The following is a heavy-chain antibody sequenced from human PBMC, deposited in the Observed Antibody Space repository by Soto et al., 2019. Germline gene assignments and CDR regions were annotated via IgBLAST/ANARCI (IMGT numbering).Heavy chain of an antibody. J-gene: IGHJ6*02. D-gene: IGHD3-3*01. CDR1: GGSVRSDTYY. V-gene: IGHV4-61*01. Sequence: PSETLSLTCTVSGGSVRSDTYYWSWIGQPPGKGLEWIGRTYYSGTGSPNYNPSLKSRVTISVDTSRNQFSLIVSSVTAAGTAVYYCARDFTLPVELGGYYYYCLHVWGQGTALTVSS. CDR2: TYYSGTGSP. CDR3: ARDFTLPVELGGYYYYCLHV.